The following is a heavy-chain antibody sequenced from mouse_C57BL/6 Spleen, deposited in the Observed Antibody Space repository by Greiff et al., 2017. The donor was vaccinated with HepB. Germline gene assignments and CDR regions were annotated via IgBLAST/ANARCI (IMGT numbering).Heavy chain of an antibody. J-gene: IGHJ2*01. CDR1: GYSITSGYY. CDR3: ASIYDYGVDY. Sequence: EVKLMESGPGLVKPSQSLSLTCSVTGYSITSGYYWNWIRQFPGNKLEWMGYISYDGSNNYNPSLKNRISITRDTSKNQFFLKLNSVTTEDTATYYCASIYDYGVDYWGQGTTLTVSS. D-gene: IGHD2-4*01. CDR2: ISYDGSN. V-gene: IGHV3-6*01.